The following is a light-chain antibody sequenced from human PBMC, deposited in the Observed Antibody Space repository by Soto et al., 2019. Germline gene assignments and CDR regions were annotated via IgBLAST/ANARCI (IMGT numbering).Light chain of an antibody. CDR2: AAS. J-gene: IGKJ1*01. Sequence: DIQMTQSPSSLSASVGDRVTITCRASQGIGNDLGWYQQKPGKAPKRLIYAASTLQSGVPSRFSGSGSGTESTLTISGLQAEDFATYYCLQHNSYPRTFGQGTKVEIK. CDR1: QGIGND. V-gene: IGKV1-17*01. CDR3: LQHNSYPRT.